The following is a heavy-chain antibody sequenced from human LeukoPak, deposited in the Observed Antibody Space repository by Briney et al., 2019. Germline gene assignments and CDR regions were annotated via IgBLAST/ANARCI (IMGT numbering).Heavy chain of an antibody. CDR1: GLTFSSYD. CDR3: ASGRSFGSGGSRQAFDY. CDR2: IGTAGDT. V-gene: IGHV3-13*01. J-gene: IGHJ4*02. Sequence: GGSLRLSCASSGLTFSSYDMHWVRQATGKGLEWVSAIGTAGDTYYPGSVKGRFTISRENAKNSLYLQMHSLRAGDTAVYYCASGRSFGSGGSRQAFDYWGQGTLVTVSS. D-gene: IGHD2-15*01.